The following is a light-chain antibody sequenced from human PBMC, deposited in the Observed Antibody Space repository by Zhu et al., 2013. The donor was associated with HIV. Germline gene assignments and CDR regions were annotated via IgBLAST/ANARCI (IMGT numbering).Light chain of an antibody. Sequence: EVVLTQSPVTLAVSPGERATLSCRTSQSVDTNLAWYQQKPGQAPRLLIYGASTRATGLPARFSGSGSGTEFTLTISSLEPEDFTVYYCQQYGSSPPYSFGQGTKLEIK. CDR1: QSVDTN. CDR3: QQYGSSPPYS. J-gene: IGKJ2*03. V-gene: IGKV3-15*01. CDR2: GAS.